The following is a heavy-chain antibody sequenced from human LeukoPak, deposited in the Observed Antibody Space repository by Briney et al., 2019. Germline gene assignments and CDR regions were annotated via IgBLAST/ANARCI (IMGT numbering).Heavy chain of an antibody. CDR3: ARNTYYFDRSGYPLSSGFDY. D-gene: IGHD3-22*01. V-gene: IGHV4-59*12. CDR1: GGSISSYY. CDR2: IYHGGNT. Sequence: SETLSLTCTVSGGSISSYYWSWIRQPPGKGLEWIGYIYHGGNTYYNPSLESRVTISLDRSKNQFSLKLSSVTAADTAVYYCARNTYYFDRSGYPLSSGFDYWGQGTLVTVSS. J-gene: IGHJ4*02.